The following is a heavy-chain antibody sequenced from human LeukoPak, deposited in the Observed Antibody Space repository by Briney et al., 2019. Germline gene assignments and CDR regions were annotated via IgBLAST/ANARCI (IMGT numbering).Heavy chain of an antibody. CDR3: ARGPHTAMAYDY. D-gene: IGHD5-18*01. CDR1: GGTFSSYA. V-gene: IGHV1-69*05. J-gene: IGHJ4*02. Sequence: SVKVSCKASGGTFSSYAISWVRQAPGQGLEWMGRIIPIFSTANYAQKFQGRVTITTDESTSTAYMELSSLRSEDTAVYYCARGPHTAMAYDYWGQGTLVTVSS. CDR2: IIPIFSTA.